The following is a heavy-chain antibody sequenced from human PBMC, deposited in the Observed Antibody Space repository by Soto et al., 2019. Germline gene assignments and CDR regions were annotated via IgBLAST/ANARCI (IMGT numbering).Heavy chain of an antibody. V-gene: IGHV3-23*01. Sequence: GGSLRLSCAASGFTFSSYGMHWVRQAPGKGLEWVAVISGSGGSTYYADSVKGRFTISRDNSKNTLYLQMNSLRAEDTAVYYCAKDIFSWENKNYYGSGSYGYWGQGTLVTVSS. J-gene: IGHJ4*02. D-gene: IGHD3-10*01. CDR2: ISGSGGST. CDR3: AKDIFSWENKNYYGSGSYGY. CDR1: GFTFSSYG.